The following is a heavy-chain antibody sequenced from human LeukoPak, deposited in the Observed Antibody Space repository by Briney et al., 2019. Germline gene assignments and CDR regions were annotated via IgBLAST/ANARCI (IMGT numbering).Heavy chain of an antibody. Sequence: SETLSLTCTVSGGSISSYYWSWIRQPPGKGLEWIGYIYYSGSTNYNPSLKSRVTISVDTSKIQFSLKLSSVTAADAAVYFCAKMNYSSAWYYFDYWGRGTLVTVSS. V-gene: IGHV4-59*01. CDR3: AKMNYSSAWYYFDY. D-gene: IGHD6-19*01. CDR2: IYYSGST. J-gene: IGHJ4*02. CDR1: GGSISSYY.